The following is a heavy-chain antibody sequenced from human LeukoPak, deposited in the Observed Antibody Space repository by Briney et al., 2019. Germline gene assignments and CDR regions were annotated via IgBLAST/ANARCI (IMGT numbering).Heavy chain of an antibody. CDR3: ARGGPPDYYDSSGYYIDY. Sequence: GGSLRLSCAASRFTFSDYYMSWIRQAPGKGLEWVSYISSSGSTIYYADSVKGRFTISRDNAKNSLYLQMNSLRAEDTAVYYCARGGPPDYYDSSGYYIDYWGQGTLVTVSS. D-gene: IGHD3-22*01. CDR1: RFTFSDYY. J-gene: IGHJ4*02. CDR2: ISSSGSTI. V-gene: IGHV3-11*04.